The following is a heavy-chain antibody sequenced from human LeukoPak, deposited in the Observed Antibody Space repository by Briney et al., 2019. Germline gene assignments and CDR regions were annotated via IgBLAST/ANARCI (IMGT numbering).Heavy chain of an antibody. CDR1: GFIFSNYA. CDR3: AKWGDYDVLTGYYVSDF. Sequence: QAGASLRLSCAASGFIFSNYAMYWVRQAPGKGLEWVSAISGRSNNTYYADSVKGRFTISRDNSKNTLYLQMNSLRADDTAVYYCAKWGDYDVLTGYYVSDFWGQGTLVTVSS. J-gene: IGHJ4*02. V-gene: IGHV3-23*01. CDR2: ISGRSNNT. D-gene: IGHD3-9*01.